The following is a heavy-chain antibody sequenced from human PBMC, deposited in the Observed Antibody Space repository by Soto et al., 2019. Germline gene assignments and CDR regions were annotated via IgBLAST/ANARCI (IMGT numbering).Heavy chain of an antibody. CDR2: VHPSRGTA. CDR3: ARPLIGNTVDL. J-gene: IGHJ3*01. D-gene: IGHD1-7*01. Sequence: HAQLLQSGAEMKKHGASVKVSCKASGYTFINYFIHCVRQAPGQGLEWIGIVHPSRGTADYAQKFKGRVTLTTDMYTRTVYMDLSNLRSEDTAVYYCARPLIGNTVDLWGQGTTVIVSS. V-gene: IGHV1-46*01. CDR1: GYTFINYF.